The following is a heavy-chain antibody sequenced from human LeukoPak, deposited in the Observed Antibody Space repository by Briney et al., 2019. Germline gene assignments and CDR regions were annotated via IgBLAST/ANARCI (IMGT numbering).Heavy chain of an antibody. CDR1: GFTFSNYA. CDR2: ISNSDGNT. V-gene: IGHV3-23*01. J-gene: IGHJ4*02. D-gene: IGHD1-1*01. Sequence: PGGSLRLSCAASGFTFSNYAMSWVRQAPGKGLEWVSTISNSDGNTHYADSVKGRFTISRDNSKNTLYLQMNSLTAEDTAIYYCAKATGTLGNWGQGTLVTVSS. CDR3: AKATGTLGN.